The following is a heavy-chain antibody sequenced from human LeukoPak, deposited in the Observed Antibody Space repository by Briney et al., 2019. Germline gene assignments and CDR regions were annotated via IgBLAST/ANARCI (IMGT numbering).Heavy chain of an antibody. CDR2: ISNTGSEI. J-gene: IGHJ4*02. Sequence: PGGSLRLSCEASGFMFSLFEMNWLRQPPGKGLEWIACISNTGSEIYYADSVKGRFSISRDNSRTSLSLQMTSLRAEDTAVYYCARQWLINGWGQGILVTVSS. V-gene: IGHV3-48*03. CDR1: GFMFSLFE. D-gene: IGHD6-19*01. CDR3: ARQWLING.